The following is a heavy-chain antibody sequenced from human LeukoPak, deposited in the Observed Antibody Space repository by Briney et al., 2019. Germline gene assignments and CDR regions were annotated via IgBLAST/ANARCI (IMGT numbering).Heavy chain of an antibody. CDR3: VRERSVKARQEGGHRYYYYMDV. Sequence: GGSLRLSCAASKLIFGNYTMNWVRQAPGKGLEWVSSISGGSRSIYYADFVKGRFTTSRDNAKDSLSLQMNSLRAEDTGVYYCVRERSVKARQEGGHRYYYYMDVWGNGTTVTVSS. V-gene: IGHV3-21*04. D-gene: IGHD6-6*01. CDR2: ISGGSRSI. J-gene: IGHJ6*03. CDR1: KLIFGNYT.